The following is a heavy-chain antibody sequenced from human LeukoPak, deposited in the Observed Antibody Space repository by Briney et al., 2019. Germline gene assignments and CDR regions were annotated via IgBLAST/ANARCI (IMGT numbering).Heavy chain of an antibody. D-gene: IGHD2-15*01. CDR1: GFTFSSYS. CDR3: ASRYCSGGSCYFVY. Sequence: GGSLRLSCAASGFTFSSYSMNWVRQAPGKGLEWVSYISSSSSTIYYADSVKGRFTISRDNAKNSLYLQMNSLRDEDTAVYYCASRYCSGGSCYFVYWGQGTLVTVSS. V-gene: IGHV3-48*02. J-gene: IGHJ4*02. CDR2: ISSSSSTI.